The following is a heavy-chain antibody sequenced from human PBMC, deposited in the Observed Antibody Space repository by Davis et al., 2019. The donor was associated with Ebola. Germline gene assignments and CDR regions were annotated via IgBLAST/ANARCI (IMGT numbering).Heavy chain of an antibody. J-gene: IGHJ4*02. D-gene: IGHD1-14*01. CDR2: IKSKTGGGTT. CDR1: GFTFSDYN. Sequence: PGGSLRHSCAASGFTFSDYNMSWIRQAPGKGLEWVGRIKSKTGGGTTDYAAPVKGRFIISRDDSEDTLYLQMNSLKTADTAVYYCTTGGNYNGFDYWGQGTLVTVSS. V-gene: IGHV3-15*01. CDR3: TTGGNYNGFDY.